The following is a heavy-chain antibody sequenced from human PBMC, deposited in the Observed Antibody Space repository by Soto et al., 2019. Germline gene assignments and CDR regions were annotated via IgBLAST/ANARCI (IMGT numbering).Heavy chain of an antibody. CDR3: ARTHVTGWFDP. CDR2: IYYSGST. Sequence: QLQLQESGPGLVKPSETLSLTCTVSVGSISSSSYYWGWIRQPPGKGLEWIGSIYYSGSTYYNPSLKSRVTISVDTSKNQFSLKLSSVTAADTAVYYCARTHVTGWFDPWGQGTLVTVSS. J-gene: IGHJ5*02. V-gene: IGHV4-39*01. D-gene: IGHD3-10*01. CDR1: VGSISSSSYY.